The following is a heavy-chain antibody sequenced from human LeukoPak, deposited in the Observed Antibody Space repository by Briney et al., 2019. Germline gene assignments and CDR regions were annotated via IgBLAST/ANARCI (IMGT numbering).Heavy chain of an antibody. CDR1: GGSISSYY. CDR3: ARARSWRISYYYYGMDV. Sequence: SETLSLTCTVSGGSISSYYWSWIRQPPGKRLEWIGYIYYSGSTNYNPSLKSRVTISVDTSKNQFSLKLSSVTAADTAVYYCARARSWRISYYYYGMDVWGQGTTVTVSS. V-gene: IGHV4-59*01. CDR2: IYYSGST. D-gene: IGHD2/OR15-2a*01. J-gene: IGHJ6*02.